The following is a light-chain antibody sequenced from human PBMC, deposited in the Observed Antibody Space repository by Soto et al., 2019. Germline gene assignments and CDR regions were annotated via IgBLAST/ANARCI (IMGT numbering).Light chain of an antibody. CDR1: QSISSW. J-gene: IGKJ1*01. Sequence: DSQRTQSASTLSGSVVYRFTSTVRASQSISSWLAWYQQKPGKAPKLLIYKASSLESGVPSRFSGSGSGTDFTLTISSLQPDDFASYYCQQYKLYPWTFGQGTKVDI. CDR3: QQYKLYPWT. CDR2: KAS. V-gene: IGKV1-5*03.